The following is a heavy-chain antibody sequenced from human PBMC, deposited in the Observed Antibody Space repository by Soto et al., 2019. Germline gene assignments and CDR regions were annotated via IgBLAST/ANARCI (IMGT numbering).Heavy chain of an antibody. J-gene: IGHJ1*01. V-gene: IGHV3-33*01. Sequence: HPGGPLRLSCAASGFTFNTHGMHWVRQAPGKGLEWVAVIWYDESKKYYEDSVTGRFTISRDNSRSALYLQMDSLRAEDTGVYYCARSSGLDIDFWGQGTLVTVSS. D-gene: IGHD6-19*01. CDR1: GFTFNTHG. CDR3: ARSSGLDIDF. CDR2: IWYDESKK.